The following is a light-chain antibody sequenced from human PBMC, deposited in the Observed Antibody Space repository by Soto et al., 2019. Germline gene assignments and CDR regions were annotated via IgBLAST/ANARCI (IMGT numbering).Light chain of an antibody. CDR2: AAS. Sequence: EIVLTQSPGTLSLSPGERAALSCRASEFLSSSYLVWYQQKPGQAPRLLIYAASRRATGIPERFSGSGSATEYTLTINTLEPEDFALYYCQQQGTFGQGTKLEIK. CDR1: EFLSSSY. V-gene: IGKV3-20*01. CDR3: QQQGT. J-gene: IGKJ2*01.